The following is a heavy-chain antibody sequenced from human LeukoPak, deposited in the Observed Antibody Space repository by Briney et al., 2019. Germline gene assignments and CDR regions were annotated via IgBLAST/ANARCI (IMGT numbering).Heavy chain of an antibody. Sequence: GGSLRLSCAVSGFTVSSNFLNWVRQVPGKGLEWVSVLYSGGTTLYADSVKGRFTISRDSSKNTLYLQMNSLRPDDTAMYYCASPSPGGAAAGLFDYWGQGTLVTVSS. J-gene: IGHJ4*02. CDR2: LYSGGTT. CDR3: ASPSPGGAAAGLFDY. V-gene: IGHV3-53*05. D-gene: IGHD6-13*01. CDR1: GFTVSSNF.